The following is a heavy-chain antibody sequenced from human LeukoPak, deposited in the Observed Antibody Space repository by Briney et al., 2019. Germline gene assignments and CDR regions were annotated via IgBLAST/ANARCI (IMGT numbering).Heavy chain of an antibody. Sequence: SQTLSLTCTVSGGSISSCSYYWSWIRQPAGKGLEWIGRIYTSGSTNYNPSLKSRVTISVDTSKNQFSLKLSSVTAADTAVYYCARGDSGYDEVYFDYWGQGTLVTVSS. CDR2: IYTSGST. CDR3: ARGDSGYDEVYFDY. D-gene: IGHD5-12*01. J-gene: IGHJ4*02. V-gene: IGHV4-61*02. CDR1: GGSISSCSYY.